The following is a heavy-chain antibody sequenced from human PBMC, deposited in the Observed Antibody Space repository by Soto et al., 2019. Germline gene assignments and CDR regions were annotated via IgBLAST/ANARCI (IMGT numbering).Heavy chain of an antibody. J-gene: IGHJ4*02. CDR3: ARDSVYDFWSGYYRKSSFDY. V-gene: IGHV3-21*01. CDR2: ISGSSSYI. D-gene: IGHD3-3*01. CDR1: GFSFSAYS. Sequence: ESGGGPVKLGGSLRLSCVASGFSFSAYSMNWVRQAPGKGPEWVSSISGSSSYIYYADSVKGRFTISRDNAKDSLYLQMNNLRAEDTATYYCARDSVYDFWSGYYRKSSFDYWGQGTLVTVSS.